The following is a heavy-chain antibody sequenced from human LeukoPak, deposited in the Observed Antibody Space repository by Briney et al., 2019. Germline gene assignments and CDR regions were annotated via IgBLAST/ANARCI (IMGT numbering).Heavy chain of an antibody. CDR2: INTDTGVT. V-gene: IGHV1-2*02. D-gene: IGHD3-16*01. J-gene: IGHJ4*02. CDR1: GFTFTDYY. Sequence: GASVKVSFTTSGFTFTDYYMHWVRQAPGQGLEWMGWINTDTGVTNRAQKFQGRVTLTRDTSITTVYMELTRLKSDDTAVYYCARDGALDYWGQGTLVTVSS. CDR3: ARDGALDY.